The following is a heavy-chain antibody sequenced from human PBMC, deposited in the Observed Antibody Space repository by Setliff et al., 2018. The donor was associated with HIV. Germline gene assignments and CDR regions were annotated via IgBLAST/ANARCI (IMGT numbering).Heavy chain of an antibody. CDR2: INHGGDT. Sequence: PSETLSLTCAVYGQSISGYYWSWIRQTPGKGLEWIGEINHGGDTNYNPSLKSRVTISVGSSYNHFSLKLSSVTAADTGVYYCANRRGIEFYFDIWGQGTPVTVSS. D-gene: IGHD3-10*01. CDR1: GQSISGYY. J-gene: IGHJ4*02. CDR3: ANRRGIEFYFDI. V-gene: IGHV4-34*01.